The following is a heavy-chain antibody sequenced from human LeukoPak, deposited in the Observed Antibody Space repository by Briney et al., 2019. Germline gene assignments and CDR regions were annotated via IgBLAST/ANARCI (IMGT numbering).Heavy chain of an antibody. CDR2: INPNSGGT. CDR3: ARNGEGGYDYGVDY. D-gene: IGHD5-12*01. V-gene: IGHV1-2*02. J-gene: IGHJ4*02. CDR1: GYTFTDYY. Sequence: GASVKVSCKASGYTFTDYYMHWVRQAPGQGLEWMGWINPNSGGTNYAQKFQGRVTMTRDTSISTAYMELSRLRSDDTAVYYCARNGEGGYDYGVDYWGQGTLVTVSS.